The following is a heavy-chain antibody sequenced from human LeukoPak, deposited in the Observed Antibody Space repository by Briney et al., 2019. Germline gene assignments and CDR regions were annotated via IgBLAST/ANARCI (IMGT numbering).Heavy chain of an antibody. Sequence: GESLKISCKGSGYSFSSYWIGWVRQMPGKGLEWMGTIYPGDSDTRYSPSFQGQVTISADKSISTAYLQWSSLKASDTAMYCCASTPLYYYDSSGSFGYFDYWGQGTLVTVSS. J-gene: IGHJ4*02. CDR1: GYSFSSYW. CDR3: ASTPLYYYDSSGSFGYFDY. V-gene: IGHV5-51*01. CDR2: IYPGDSDT. D-gene: IGHD3-22*01.